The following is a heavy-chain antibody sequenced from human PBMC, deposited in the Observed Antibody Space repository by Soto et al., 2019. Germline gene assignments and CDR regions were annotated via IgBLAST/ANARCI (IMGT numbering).Heavy chain of an antibody. CDR2: IYYRGST. D-gene: IGHD6-13*01. CDR1: GGSISGYY. Sequence: QVQLQESGPGLVKPSDTLSLTCTVSGGSISGYYWSWIRQSPGKGLEYIGYIYYRGSTNYNPSLKSRVTMSVDTSRIQFSLKVNSVTAADTAVYYCARQQLLPFYYALDVWGQGTTVTVSS. J-gene: IGHJ6*02. CDR3: ARQQLLPFYYALDV. V-gene: IGHV4-59*07.